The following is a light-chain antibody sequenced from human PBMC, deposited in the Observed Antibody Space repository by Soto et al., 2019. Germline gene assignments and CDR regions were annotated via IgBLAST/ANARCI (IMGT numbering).Light chain of an antibody. CDR1: RSVSNR. CDR2: GAS. J-gene: IGKJ4*01. Sequence: EILMTQSPATLSVSPGETVTFSCRASRSVSNRLAWYQHKPGQAPRLLISGASNGATGIPPKFSGSGSGTEFTLPVDRLQSDDIAVYYCEQYYNWPVPVGGGTKVDIK. CDR3: EQYYNWPVP. V-gene: IGKV3-15*01.